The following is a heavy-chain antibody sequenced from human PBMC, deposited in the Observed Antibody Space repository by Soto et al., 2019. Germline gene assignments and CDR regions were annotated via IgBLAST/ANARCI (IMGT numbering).Heavy chain of an antibody. D-gene: IGHD3-10*01. Sequence: EVQLVESGGGLVPPGGSLRLSCAASGFTFSLYSMSWVRQAPGKGLEWVSYISRSSTGIHSADSVKGRFTISRDDATNSMHLQMNSLRDGDTAVYYCARAVTWGLDVWGQGTTVSISS. CDR3: ARAVTWGLDV. CDR2: ISRSSTGI. J-gene: IGHJ6*02. CDR1: GFTFSLYS. V-gene: IGHV3-48*02.